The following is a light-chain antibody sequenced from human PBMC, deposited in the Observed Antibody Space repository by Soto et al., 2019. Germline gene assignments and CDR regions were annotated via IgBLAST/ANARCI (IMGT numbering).Light chain of an antibody. Sequence: EIVLTQSPGTLSLSPGERATLSCRASQTVSNSYMAWYQQKPGQAPRLLIYGASSRATGIPDRFSDSGCGTDFTLTISRLEPEDFAVYYCQQYGSSPWTFGQGTKVQIK. CDR1: QTVSNSY. CDR3: QQYGSSPWT. J-gene: IGKJ1*01. V-gene: IGKV3-20*01. CDR2: GAS.